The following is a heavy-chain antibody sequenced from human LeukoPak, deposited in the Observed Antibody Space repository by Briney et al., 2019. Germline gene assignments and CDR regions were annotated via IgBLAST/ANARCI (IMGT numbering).Heavy chain of an antibody. CDR3: ARVFTTMVRGVMGGYFDY. CDR2: ISAYNGNT. D-gene: IGHD3-10*01. CDR1: GYTFTSYG. V-gene: IGHV1-18*01. Sequence: ASVKVSCKASGYTFTSYGISWVRQAPGQGLEWMGWISAYNGNTNYVQKFQGRVTMTRDTSTSTVYMELSSLRSEDTAVYYCARVFTTMVRGVMGGYFDYWGQGTLVTVSS. J-gene: IGHJ4*02.